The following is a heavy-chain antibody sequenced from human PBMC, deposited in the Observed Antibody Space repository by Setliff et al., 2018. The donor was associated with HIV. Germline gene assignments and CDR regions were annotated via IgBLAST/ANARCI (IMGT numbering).Heavy chain of an antibody. CDR2: IYYSGST. Sequence: SETLSLTCTVSGDSISSYYWTWIRQPPGKGLDWLGNIYYSGSTNFNPSLKGRVTISLDSSKNQFSLKLNSVTAADTAMYYCARCNPDYDILTGYWSHYFDYWGRGTLVTVSS. CDR1: GDSISSYY. D-gene: IGHD3-9*01. CDR3: ARCNPDYDILTGYWSHYFDY. V-gene: IGHV4-59*01. J-gene: IGHJ4*02.